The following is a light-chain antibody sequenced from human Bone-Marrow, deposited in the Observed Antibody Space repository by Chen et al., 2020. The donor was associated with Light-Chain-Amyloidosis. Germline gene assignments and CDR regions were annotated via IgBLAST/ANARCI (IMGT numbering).Light chain of an antibody. CDR1: QSVSSY. CDR2: DAS. J-gene: IGKJ3*01. V-gene: IGKV3-11*01. Sequence: EIVLTQSPATLSLSPGERATLSCRASQSVSSYLAWYQQKPGQAPRLLIYDASNRATGIPARFSGSGSGTDFTLTIRSLEPEDFAVDYCQQRTNLFTFGPGTKVDGK. CDR3: QQRTNLFT.